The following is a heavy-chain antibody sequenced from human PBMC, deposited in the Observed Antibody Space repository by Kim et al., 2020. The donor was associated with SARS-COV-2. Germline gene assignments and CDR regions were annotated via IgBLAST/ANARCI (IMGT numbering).Heavy chain of an antibody. J-gene: IGHJ4*02. Sequence: GGSLRLSCAASGFTFSSYAMSWVRQAPGKGLEWVSAISGSGGSTYYADSVKGRFTISRDNSKNTLYLQMNSRRAEDTAIYYCAKDSHIVVVTAIPDYWGQGALVTVSS. CDR3: AKDSHIVVVTAIPDY. CDR2: ISGSGGST. D-gene: IGHD2-21*02. CDR1: GFTFSSYA. V-gene: IGHV3-23*01.